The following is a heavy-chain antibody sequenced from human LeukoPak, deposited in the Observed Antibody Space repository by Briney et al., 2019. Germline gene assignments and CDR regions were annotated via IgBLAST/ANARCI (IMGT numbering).Heavy chain of an antibody. V-gene: IGHV3-23*01. D-gene: IGHD1-26*01. CDR3: AKDLGRYRNNYFDY. Sequence: GGSLRLSCAASGFTFSNYAMSWVRQARGKGLEWVSSKSGSGGSTYYADSVKGRFTISRDDSKNTLYLQMNSLRAEDTAVYYCAKDLGRYRNNYFDYWGQGTLVTVSS. J-gene: IGHJ4*02. CDR2: KSGSGGST. CDR1: GFTFSNYA.